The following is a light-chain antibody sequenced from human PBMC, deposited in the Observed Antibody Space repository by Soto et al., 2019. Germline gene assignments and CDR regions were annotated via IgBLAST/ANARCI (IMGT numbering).Light chain of an antibody. CDR1: QSVXSY. J-gene: IGKJ2*01. Sequence: EIVLTQSPATLSXSPXEXXTLXXXXXQSVXSYLAWYQQKPGQAPRLLIYDASNRATGIPARFSGSGSGTDFTLTISSLEPEDFAVYYCQQRSNWPRTFGQGTKLEIK. CDR2: DAS. V-gene: IGKV3-11*01. CDR3: QQRSNWPRT.